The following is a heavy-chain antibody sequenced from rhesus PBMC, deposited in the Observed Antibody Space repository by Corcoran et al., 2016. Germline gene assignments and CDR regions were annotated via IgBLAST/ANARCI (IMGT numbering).Heavy chain of an antibody. Sequence: EVQLVESGGGLVQPGGSLRLSCAAPGFTSGNSDLIWIRQAPGKGLEWVSYISSGGSLYYSDSVKGRFTISRDNAKNTLYLQMSSLRVEDTAVYYCANTLEYCTGSGCYGLDSWGRGVVVTVSS. CDR2: ISSGGSL. CDR3: ANTLEYCTGSGCYGLDS. D-gene: IGHD2-21*01. V-gene: IGHV3S43*01. J-gene: IGHJ6*01. CDR1: GFTSGNSD.